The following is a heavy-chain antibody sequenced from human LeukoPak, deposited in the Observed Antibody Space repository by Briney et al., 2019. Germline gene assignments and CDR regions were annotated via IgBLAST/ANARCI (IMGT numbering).Heavy chain of an antibody. CDR2: ISSGGTTI. V-gene: IGHV3-48*03. CDR1: GFTFSIYD. CDR3: ARGSYYYE. D-gene: IGHD3-22*01. J-gene: IGHJ4*02. Sequence: GGSLRLSCAASGFTFSIYDMNWVRQAPGKGLEWVSYISSGGTTIYYADSVKGRFTVSRDNARNSLYLQMNSLRAEDTAFYYCARGSYYYEWGKGTLVTVSA.